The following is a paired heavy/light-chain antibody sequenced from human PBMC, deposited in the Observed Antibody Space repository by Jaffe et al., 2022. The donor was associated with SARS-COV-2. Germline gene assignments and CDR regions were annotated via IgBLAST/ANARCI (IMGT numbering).Heavy chain of an antibody. CDR3: ARDRGHGYNWGFDY. Sequence: EVQLVESGGGLIQPGESLRLSCAASGFTVSSSYLSWVRQAPGKGLEWVSVLYSGGHTDYADSVKGRFTISRDDLKNTLYLQMNSLRGEDTAVYYCARDRGHGYNWGFDYWGQGTLVTVSS. V-gene: IGHV3-53*01. CDR2: LYSGGHT. CDR1: GFTVSSSY. D-gene: IGHD5-12*01. J-gene: IGHJ4*02.
Light chain of an antibody. J-gene: IGKJ2*01. CDR2: KAS. V-gene: IGKV1-5*03. CDR1: QSISTW. CDR3: QQHNT. Sequence: DFQMTQSPSTLSASVGDRVTITCRASQSISTWLAWYQQKPGKAPKLLIFKASTLETGVPSRFSGNGSGTEFTLTISSLQPDDFATYYCQQHNTFGQGTNLEIK.